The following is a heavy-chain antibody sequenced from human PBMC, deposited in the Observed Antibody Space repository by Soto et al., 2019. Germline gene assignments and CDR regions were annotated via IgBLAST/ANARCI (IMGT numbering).Heavy chain of an antibody. CDR3: ATSEGRDGYSFDY. V-gene: IGHV1-69*13. Sequence: SXKVSYKASGVTXTRQDMRLVRQAPGQGLEWMGGIIPMFGTPHYAEKFQDRVTITADESTGTAYLELSSLTSEDTDVYYCATSEGRDGYSFDYWGPGTLVTVSS. CDR2: IIPMFGTP. D-gene: IGHD5-18*01. CDR1: GVTXTRQD. J-gene: IGHJ4*02.